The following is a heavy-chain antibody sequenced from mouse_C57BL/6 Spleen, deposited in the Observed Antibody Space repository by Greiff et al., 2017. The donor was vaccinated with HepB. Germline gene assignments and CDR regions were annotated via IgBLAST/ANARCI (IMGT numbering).Heavy chain of an antibody. J-gene: IGHJ3*01. CDR3: ARGGYEYDWFAY. CDR1: GYTFTSYW. Sequence: VQLQQPGAELVKPGASVKMSCKASGYTFTSYWITWVKQRPGQGLEWIGDIYPGSGSTNYNEKFKSKATLTVDTSSSTAYMQLSSLTSEDSAVYYCARGGYEYDWFAYWGQGTLVTVSA. V-gene: IGHV1-55*01. D-gene: IGHD2-4*01. CDR2: IYPGSGST.